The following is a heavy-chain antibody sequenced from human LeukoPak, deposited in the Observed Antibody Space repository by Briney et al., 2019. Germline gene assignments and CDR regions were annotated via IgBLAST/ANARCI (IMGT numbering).Heavy chain of an antibody. V-gene: IGHV1-8*03. Sequence: ASVKVSCKAPGYTFTSYDINWVRQATGQGLEWMGWMNPNSGNTGYAQKFQGRVTITRNTSISTAYMELSSLRSEDTAVYYCARGGGAKLGDAFDIWGQGTMVTVSS. CDR1: GYTFTSYD. CDR2: MNPNSGNT. CDR3: ARGGGAKLGDAFDI. D-gene: IGHD4-23*01. J-gene: IGHJ3*02.